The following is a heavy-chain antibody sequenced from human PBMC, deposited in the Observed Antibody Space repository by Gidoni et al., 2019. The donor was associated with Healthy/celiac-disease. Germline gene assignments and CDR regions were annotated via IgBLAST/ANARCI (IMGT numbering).Heavy chain of an antibody. Sequence: QVQLQQWGAGLLKPSETLSLTCAVYGGSFSGYYWSWIRQPPGKGLEWIGEINHSGSTNYNPSLKSRVTISVDTSKNQFSLKLSSVTAADTAVYYCARGNYDFWSGYSDDWGQGTLVTVSS. CDR1: GGSFSGYY. V-gene: IGHV4-34*01. CDR2: INHSGST. CDR3: ARGNYDFWSGYSDD. D-gene: IGHD3-3*01. J-gene: IGHJ4*02.